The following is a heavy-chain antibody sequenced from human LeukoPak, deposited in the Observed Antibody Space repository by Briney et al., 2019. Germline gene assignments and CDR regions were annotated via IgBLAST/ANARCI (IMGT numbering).Heavy chain of an antibody. J-gene: IGHJ4*02. Sequence: PGGSLRLSCAASGFTFSSYGMHWVRQAPGKGLEWVAVISYDGSNKYYADSVKGRFTISRDNSKNTLYLQMNSLRAEDTAVYYCAKEGYDIVVVPAGHFDYWGQGTQVTVSS. CDR2: ISYDGSNK. CDR1: GFTFSSYG. CDR3: AKEGYDIVVVPAGHFDY. D-gene: IGHD2-2*01. V-gene: IGHV3-30*18.